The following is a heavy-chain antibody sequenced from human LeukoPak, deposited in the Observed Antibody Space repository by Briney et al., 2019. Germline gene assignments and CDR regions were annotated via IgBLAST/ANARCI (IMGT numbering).Heavy chain of an antibody. CDR1: GDSISSYY. Sequence: SETLSLTCTVSGDSISSYYWSWIRHPPGKGLEWIGYIYYTGSTNYNPSLESRVIISVDRSESQFSLKLSAVTAADTAVYYCAREPTYSRFDPWGQGTLVTVSS. V-gene: IGHV4-59*12. D-gene: IGHD2-21*01. J-gene: IGHJ5*02. CDR3: AREPTYSRFDP. CDR2: IYYTGST.